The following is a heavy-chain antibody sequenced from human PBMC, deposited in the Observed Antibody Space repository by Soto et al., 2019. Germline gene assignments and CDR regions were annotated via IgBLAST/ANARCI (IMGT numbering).Heavy chain of an antibody. V-gene: IGHV3-23*01. Sequence: GGSLRLSGAACGFTFSSSTISWVRQAPWKGLEWVSTINAGGSNTHYADSVKGRLTISRDNSKNTLFLQMNSLMSYDTAVSYCGKVGRVSSSWYDDYCQHFGQGTLVAFCS. CDR1: GFTFSSST. CDR3: GKVGRVSSSWYDDYCQH. J-gene: IGHJ1*01. CDR2: INAGGSNT. D-gene: IGHD6-13*01.